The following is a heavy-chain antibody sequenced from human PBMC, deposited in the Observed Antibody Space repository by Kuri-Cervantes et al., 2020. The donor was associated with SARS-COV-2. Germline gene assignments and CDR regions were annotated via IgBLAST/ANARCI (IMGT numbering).Heavy chain of an antibody. V-gene: IGHV4-34*01. CDR2: SNHSGST. CDR1: GGSFSGYY. CDR3: ARWASSVRTDGFDI. Sequence: SETLSLTCAVYGGSFSGYYWSWIRQPPGKGLEWIGESNHSGSTNYNPSLKSRVTISVDTYKNQFPLKLSSVTAADTAVYYCARWASSVRTDGFDIWGQGTMVTVSS. D-gene: IGHD3-10*01. J-gene: IGHJ3*02.